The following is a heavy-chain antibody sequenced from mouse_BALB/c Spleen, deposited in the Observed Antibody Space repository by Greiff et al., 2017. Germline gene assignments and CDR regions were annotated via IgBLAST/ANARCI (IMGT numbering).Heavy chain of an antibody. D-gene: IGHD3-3*01. V-gene: IGHV3-2*02. CDR2: ISYSGST. J-gene: IGHJ2*01. CDR1: GYSITSDYA. Sequence: EVQGVESGPGLVKPSQSLSLTCTVTGYSITSDYAWNWIRQFPGNKLEWMGYISYSGSTSYNPSLKSRISITRDTSKNQFFLQLNSVTTEDTATYYCARGADYYFDYWGQGTTLTVSS. CDR3: ARGADYYFDY.